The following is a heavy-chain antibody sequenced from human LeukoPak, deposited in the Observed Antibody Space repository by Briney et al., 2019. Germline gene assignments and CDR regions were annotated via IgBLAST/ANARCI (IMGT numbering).Heavy chain of an antibody. D-gene: IGHD3-22*01. CDR2: ISASGSN. CDR3: ARDAKSYYDSSGYSEFDY. Sequence: SETLSLTCTVSGGSISSSSYFWSWIRQPAGKGLEWIGRISASGSNNYNPSLKSRVTLSVDTSKNQFSLRLSSVTAADTAVYYCARDAKSYYDSSGYSEFDYWGQGTLVTVSS. V-gene: IGHV4-61*02. CDR1: GGSISSSSYF. J-gene: IGHJ4*02.